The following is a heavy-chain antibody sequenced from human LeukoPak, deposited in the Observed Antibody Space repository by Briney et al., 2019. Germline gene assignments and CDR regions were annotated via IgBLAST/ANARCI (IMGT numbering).Heavy chain of an antibody. V-gene: IGHV4-61*01. CDR2: IYDSGST. J-gene: IGHJ3*02. CDR3: ATAASRGEKDDAFDI. Sequence: SETLSLTCTVSGGSVSSGSYYWSWIRQPPGKGLEWIGYIYDSGSTKYNPSLKSRVTISIDTSKNQFSLKVNSVTAADTAVYYCATAASRGEKDDAFDIWGQGTMVTVSS. D-gene: IGHD3-16*01. CDR1: GGSVSSGSYY.